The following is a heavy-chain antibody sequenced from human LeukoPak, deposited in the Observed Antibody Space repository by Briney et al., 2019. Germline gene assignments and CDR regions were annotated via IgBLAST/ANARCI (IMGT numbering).Heavy chain of an antibody. V-gene: IGHV3-23*01. CDR3: AKGYDFWSAKDDY. CDR1: GFTFSGYA. D-gene: IGHD3-3*01. Sequence: PGGSLRLSCAASGFTFSGYAMSWVRQAPGKGLEWVSLVSGSGGGTLYADSVKGRFTISRDNSKNTLYLQMNSLRAEDTAIYYCAKGYDFWSAKDDYWGQGTLVTVSS. CDR2: VSGSGGGT. J-gene: IGHJ4*02.